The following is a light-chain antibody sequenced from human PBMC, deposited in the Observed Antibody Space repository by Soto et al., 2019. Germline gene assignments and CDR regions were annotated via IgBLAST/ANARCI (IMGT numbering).Light chain of an antibody. Sequence: QSVLTQPASVSGSPGQSITISCTGTSSDVGSYNLVSWYQQHPGKAPKLMIYEGSKRPSGVSNRFSGSKSGNTASLTVSGLQADDEADYYCSSYAGSNNLVFGGGTKLTVL. CDR2: EGS. V-gene: IGLV2-14*02. J-gene: IGLJ2*01. CDR1: SSDVGSYNL. CDR3: SSYAGSNNLV.